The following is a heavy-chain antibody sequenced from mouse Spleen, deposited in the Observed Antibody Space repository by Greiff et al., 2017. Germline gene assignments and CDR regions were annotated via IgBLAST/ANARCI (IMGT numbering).Heavy chain of an antibody. J-gene: IGHJ2*01. CDR1: GYTFTSYW. CDR3: ARSLLLRYYFDY. V-gene: IGHV1-53*01. CDR2: INPSNGGT. D-gene: IGHD1-1*01. Sequence: VQLQQSGAELAKPGASVKLSCKASGYTFTSYWMHWVKQRPGQGLEWIGNINPSNGGTNYNEKFKSKATLTVDKSSSTAYMQLSSLTSEDSAVYYCARSLLLRYYFDYWGQGTTLTVSS.